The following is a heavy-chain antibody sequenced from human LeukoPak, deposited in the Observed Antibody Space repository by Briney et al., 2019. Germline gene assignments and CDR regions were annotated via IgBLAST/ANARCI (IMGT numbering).Heavy chain of an antibody. CDR1: GGSISSSSYY. V-gene: IGHV4-39*07. J-gene: IGHJ5*02. CDR2: IYYSGST. D-gene: IGHD4-23*01. CDR3: ARGSTVVTPLHFDP. Sequence: SETLSLTCTVSGGSISSSSYYWGWIRQPPGKGLEWIGSIYYSGSTYYNPSLKSRVTISVDTSKNQFSLKLSSVTAADTAVYYCARGSTVVTPLHFDPWGQGTLVTVSS.